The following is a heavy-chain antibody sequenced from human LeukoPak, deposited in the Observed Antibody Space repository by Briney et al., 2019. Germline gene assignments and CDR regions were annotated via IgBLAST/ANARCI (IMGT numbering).Heavy chain of an antibody. CDR2: IYPGDSDT. V-gene: IGHV5-51*01. CDR3: ARHRKDIGFDS. J-gene: IGHJ4*02. D-gene: IGHD2-15*01. Sequence: RGESLKISCKGSGYTFTNYWIGWVRQMPGKGLEWMGIIYPGDSDTRYSPSFQGQVTISADKSVSTAYLQWSSLKASDTAMYYCARHRKDIGFDSWGQGTLVTVSS. CDR1: GYTFTNYW.